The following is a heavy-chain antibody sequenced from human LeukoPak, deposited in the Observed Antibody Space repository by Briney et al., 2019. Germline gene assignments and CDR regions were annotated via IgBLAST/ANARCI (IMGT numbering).Heavy chain of an antibody. V-gene: IGHV3-23*01. CDR3: VKRTVAGQFDY. Sequence: PGASLRLPCAASGFTFSSYAMSWVRQAPGKGLDWVSAIDGSGANTFYADSVKGRFTISRDNSKNTLYLQMNSLRAEDTALCFCVKRTVAGQFDYWGQGTLVTVSS. D-gene: IGHD6-19*01. J-gene: IGHJ4*02. CDR2: IDGSGANT. CDR1: GFTFSSYA.